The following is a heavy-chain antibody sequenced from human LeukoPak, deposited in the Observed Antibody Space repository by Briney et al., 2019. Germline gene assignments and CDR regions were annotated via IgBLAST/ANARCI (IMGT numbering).Heavy chain of an antibody. J-gene: IGHJ5*01. CDR3: ATFSPITTSFDS. V-gene: IGHV1-69*02. Sequence: GASVKVSCKASGGAFSRYPISWVRQAPGQGLEWMGRIIPILDIANYAQKFQGRDTITADKSTSTAYMELSSLRSEDTAVYYCATFSPITTSFDSWGQGTLVTVSS. CDR1: GGAFSRYP. CDR2: IIPILDIA. D-gene: IGHD3-3*01.